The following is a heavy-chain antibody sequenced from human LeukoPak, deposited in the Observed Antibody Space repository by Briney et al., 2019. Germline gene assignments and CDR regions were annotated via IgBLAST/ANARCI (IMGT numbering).Heavy chain of an antibody. CDR3: ARGGSRGSGSYFDY. D-gene: IGHD6-19*01. J-gene: IGHJ4*02. CDR1: GFTFIDFW. V-gene: IGHV3-7*03. CDR2: INQDGNYK. Sequence: GGSLRLSCAASGFTFIDFWMSWVRQPPGKGLEWVANINQDGNYKHYVDSVKGRFTISRDNSKNTLYLQMNSLRAEDTAVYYCARGGSRGSGSYFDYWGQGTLVTVSS.